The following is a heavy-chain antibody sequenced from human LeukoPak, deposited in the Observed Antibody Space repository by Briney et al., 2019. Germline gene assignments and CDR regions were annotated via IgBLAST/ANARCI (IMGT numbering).Heavy chain of an antibody. CDR3: ARALYSSSWYCPFDY. J-gene: IGHJ4*02. D-gene: IGHD6-13*01. CDR2: ISAYNGNT. V-gene: IGHV1-18*01. Sequence: ASVKVSCKASGYTFTSYGISWVRQAPGQGLEWMGWISAYNGNTNYAQKLQGRVTMTTDTSTSTAYMELRSLRSDDTAVYYCARALYSSSWYCPFDYWGQGTLVTVSS. CDR1: GYTFTSYG.